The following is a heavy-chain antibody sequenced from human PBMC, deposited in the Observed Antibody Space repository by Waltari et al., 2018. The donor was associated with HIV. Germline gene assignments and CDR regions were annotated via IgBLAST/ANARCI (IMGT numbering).Heavy chain of an antibody. CDR3: ARGGNNDFWSDDYGRPFDI. Sequence: QVQLQQCGAGLLKPSETLSLTCAVYVGSFRGYYWTGFRQPPGEGLEWIGEINHIGNTNDNPSLKSRLTISVDTAKNQFSLKLSSVTAAYSAVYYCARGGNNDFWSDDYGRPFDIWGQGTMVTVSS. CDR1: VGSFRGYY. V-gene: IGHV4-34*02. J-gene: IGHJ3*02. D-gene: IGHD3-3*01. CDR2: INHIGNT.